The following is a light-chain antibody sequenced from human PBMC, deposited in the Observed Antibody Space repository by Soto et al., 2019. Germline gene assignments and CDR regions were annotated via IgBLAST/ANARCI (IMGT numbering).Light chain of an antibody. CDR2: GAS. J-gene: IGKJ2*01. Sequence: EIVMTQSPATLSVFPGERATLSCRASQSVSSNLAWYQQKPGQAPRLLIYGASTRATGIPARFSGSGSGTEFTLTISSLQSEDLAFYYCQQYNNWPPYTFGQGTKLGIK. CDR3: QQYNNWPPYT. CDR1: QSVSSN. V-gene: IGKV3-15*01.